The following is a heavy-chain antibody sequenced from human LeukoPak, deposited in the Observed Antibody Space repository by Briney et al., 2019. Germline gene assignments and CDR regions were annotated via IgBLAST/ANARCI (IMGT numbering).Heavy chain of an antibody. V-gene: IGHV4-61*01. CDR1: GYSISSGYY. CDR2: SSYNGNT. Sequence: PSETLSLTCTVSGYSISSGYYWSWIRQPPGKGLEWIGFSSYNGNTNYNPSLKSRVTISVDMSKNQFSLRLKSVTAADTAVYYCARGALLWFGAKMEYYFDSWGQGTPLTVSS. CDR3: ARGALLWFGAKMEYYFDS. D-gene: IGHD3-10*01. J-gene: IGHJ4*02.